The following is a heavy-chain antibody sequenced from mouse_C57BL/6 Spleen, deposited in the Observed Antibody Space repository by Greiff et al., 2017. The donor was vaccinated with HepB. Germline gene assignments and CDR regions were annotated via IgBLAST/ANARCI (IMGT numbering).Heavy chain of an antibody. V-gene: IGHV5-6*01. CDR3: ARHEDGKRGFDY. D-gene: IGHD2-1*01. Sequence: EVMLVESGGDLVKPGGSLKLSCAASGFTFSSYGMSWVRQTPDKRLEWVATISSGGSYTYYPDSVKGRFTISRDNAKNTLYLQMSSLKSEDTAMYYCARHEDGKRGFDYWGQGTTLTLSS. CDR2: ISSGGSYT. J-gene: IGHJ2*01. CDR1: GFTFSSYG.